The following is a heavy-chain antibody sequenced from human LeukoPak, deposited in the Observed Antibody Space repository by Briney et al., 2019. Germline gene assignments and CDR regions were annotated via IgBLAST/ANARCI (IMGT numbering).Heavy chain of an antibody. Sequence: SETLSLTCTVSGYSISSGYYWGWIRQPPGKGLEWIGSIYHSGSTYYNPSLKSRVTISIDTSKNQFSLNLNYVTAADTAVYYCTRDSSINWGFFDYWGQGTLVTVSS. J-gene: IGHJ4*02. V-gene: IGHV4-38-2*02. D-gene: IGHD7-27*01. CDR1: GYSISSGYY. CDR2: IYHSGST. CDR3: TRDSSINWGFFDY.